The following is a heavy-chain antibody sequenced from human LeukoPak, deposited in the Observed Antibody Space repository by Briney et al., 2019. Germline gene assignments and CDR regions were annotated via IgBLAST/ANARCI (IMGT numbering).Heavy chain of an antibody. CDR3: ARDTVTTFRFRDYYYYGVDV. D-gene: IGHD4-17*01. CDR1: GFTFSSYA. V-gene: IGHV3-53*01. Sequence: GGSLRLSCAASGFTFSSYAMNWVRQAPGKGLEWVSVIYSGGSTYYADSVKGRFTISRDNSKNTLYLQMNSLRAEDTAVYYCARDTVTTFRFRDYYYYGVDVWGQGTTVTVSS. J-gene: IGHJ6*02. CDR2: IYSGGST.